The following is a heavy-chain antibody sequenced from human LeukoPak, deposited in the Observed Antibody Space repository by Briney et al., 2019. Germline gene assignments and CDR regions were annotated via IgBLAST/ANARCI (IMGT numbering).Heavy chain of an antibody. CDR1: GGSISSGSYY. Sequence: SETLSLTCTVSGGSISSGSYYWSWIRQPAGKGLEWIGRIYTSGSTNYNPSLKSRVTISVDTSKNQFSLKLSSVTAADTAVYYCAREIYGSGSYSYYYYMDVWGKGTMVTISS. J-gene: IGHJ6*03. CDR3: AREIYGSGSYSYYYYMDV. D-gene: IGHD3-10*01. CDR2: IYTSGST. V-gene: IGHV4-61*02.